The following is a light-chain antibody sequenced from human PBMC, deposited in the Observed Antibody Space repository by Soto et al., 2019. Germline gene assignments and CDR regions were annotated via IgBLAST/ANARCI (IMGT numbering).Light chain of an antibody. CDR2: EVL. Sequence: QSALTEPLSASGSPGQSVTISCTGTSRDVGGYDYVSWYQQVPGQAPKLLIYEVLKRPSGVPDRFSGSKSGNSASLTVSGLQAEDEADYYCSSFAGSNNYLLFGGGTKLTVL. CDR1: SRDVGGYDY. CDR3: SSFAGSNNYLL. V-gene: IGLV2-8*01. J-gene: IGLJ2*01.